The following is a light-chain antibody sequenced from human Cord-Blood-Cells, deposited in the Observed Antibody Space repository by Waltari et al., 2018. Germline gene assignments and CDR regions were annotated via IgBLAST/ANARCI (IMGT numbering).Light chain of an antibody. Sequence: QSALTQPASVSGSPGQSITISCTGPSSDVGSYNLVSWSQQHPGKAPKRMIYEGSKRPSGVSNRFSCSKSGNTASLTISGLQAEDEADYYCCSYAGSSIYVVFGGGTKLTVL. V-gene: IGLV2-23*01. CDR1: SSDVGSYNL. J-gene: IGLJ2*01. CDR2: EGS. CDR3: CSYAGSSIYVV.